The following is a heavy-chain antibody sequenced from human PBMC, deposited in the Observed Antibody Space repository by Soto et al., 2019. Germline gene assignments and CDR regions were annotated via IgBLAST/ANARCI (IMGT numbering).Heavy chain of an antibody. CDR1: GFTFSSYW. D-gene: IGHD1-26*01. J-gene: IGHJ6*02. V-gene: IGHV3-7*01. Sequence: PGGSLRLSCAASGFTFSSYWMSWVRQAPGKGLEWVANIKQDGSEKYYVDSVKGRFTISRDNAKNSLYLQMNSLRAEDTAVYYCAKSYGRVNYYYYGMDVWGQGTTVT. CDR3: AKSYGRVNYYYYGMDV. CDR2: IKQDGSEK.